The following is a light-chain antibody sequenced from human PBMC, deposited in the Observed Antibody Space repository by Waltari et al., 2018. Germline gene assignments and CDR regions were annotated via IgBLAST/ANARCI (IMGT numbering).Light chain of an antibody. CDR2: DAS. Sequence: EIVLTQSPATLSLSPGARATLPCRASQSVSSYLAWYQQKPGQAPRLLIYDASNRATGIPARFSGSGSGTDFTLTISSLEPEDFAVYYCQQRSNWLGTFGQGTKVEIK. V-gene: IGKV3-11*01. CDR1: QSVSSY. J-gene: IGKJ1*01. CDR3: QQRSNWLGT.